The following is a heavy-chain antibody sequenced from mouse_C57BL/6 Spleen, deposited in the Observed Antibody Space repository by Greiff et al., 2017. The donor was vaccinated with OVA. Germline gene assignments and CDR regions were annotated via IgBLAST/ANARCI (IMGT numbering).Heavy chain of an antibody. J-gene: IGHJ3*01. V-gene: IGHV1-50*01. Sequence: QVQLQQSGAELVKPGASVKLSCKASGYTFTSYWMQWVKQSPGQGLEWIGEIDPSDSYTNYNQKFKGKATLTVDTSSSTAYMQLSSLTSEDSAVYYCAREEVTKFFAYWGQGTLVTVSA. CDR1: GYTFTSYW. CDR3: AREEVTKFFAY. CDR2: IDPSDSYT.